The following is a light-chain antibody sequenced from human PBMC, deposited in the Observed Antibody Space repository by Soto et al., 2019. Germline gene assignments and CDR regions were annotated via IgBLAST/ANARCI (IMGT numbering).Light chain of an antibody. J-gene: IGKJ5*01. CDR2: GAS. CDR3: QQYNNWPAIT. Sequence: EIVMTQSPPTLSVSPGERAALSCRASQSIRSKLAWYQQKPGQAPRLLIYGASTRATGIPARFSGSGSGTEFTLTISSLHSEDFAVYYCQQYNNWPAITFGQGTRLEIK. CDR1: QSIRSK. V-gene: IGKV3D-15*01.